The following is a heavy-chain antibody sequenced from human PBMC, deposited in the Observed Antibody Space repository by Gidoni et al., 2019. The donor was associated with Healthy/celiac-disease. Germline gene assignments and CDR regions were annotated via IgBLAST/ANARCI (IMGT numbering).Heavy chain of an antibody. Sequence: AASGFTFSNAWMSWVRQAPGKGLEWVGRIKSKTDGGTTDYAAPVKGRFTISRDDSKNTLYLQMNSLKTEDTAVYYCTTEKSYYYDSSGYYYGDYWGQGTLVTVSS. CDR1: GFTFSNAW. V-gene: IGHV3-15*01. CDR3: TTEKSYYYDSSGYYYGDY. D-gene: IGHD3-22*01. CDR2: IKSKTDGGTT. J-gene: IGHJ4*02.